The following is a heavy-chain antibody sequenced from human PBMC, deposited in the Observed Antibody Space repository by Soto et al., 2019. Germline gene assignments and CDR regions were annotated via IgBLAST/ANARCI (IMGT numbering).Heavy chain of an antibody. D-gene: IGHD3-22*01. V-gene: IGHV1-8*01. J-gene: IGHJ4*02. CDR2: MNPNSGNT. Sequence: QVQLVQSGAEVKKPGASVKVSCKASGYTFTSYDINWVRQATGQGLEWMGWMNPNSGNTGYAQKFQGRVTMTRTTSISTAYMELSSLRSEDTAVYYCASRGYWDGDFDYWGQGTLVTVSS. CDR3: ASRGYWDGDFDY. CDR1: GYTFTSYD.